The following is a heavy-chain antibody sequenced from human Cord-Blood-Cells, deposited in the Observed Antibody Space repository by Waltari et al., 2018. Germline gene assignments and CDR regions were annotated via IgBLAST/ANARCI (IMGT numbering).Heavy chain of an antibody. V-gene: IGHV1-69*01. CDR1: GGTFSSYA. Sequence: QVQLVQSGAEVKKPGSSVKVSCKASGGTFSSYAISWVRQAPGQGLEWMGGIIPIFGTANYAQKFQGRVTFTADESTSTAYMELSSLRSEDTAVYYCARVRRRYYGSGSPFDPWGQGTLVTVSS. CDR3: ARVRRRYYGSGSPFDP. CDR2: IIPIFGTA. J-gene: IGHJ5*02. D-gene: IGHD3-10*01.